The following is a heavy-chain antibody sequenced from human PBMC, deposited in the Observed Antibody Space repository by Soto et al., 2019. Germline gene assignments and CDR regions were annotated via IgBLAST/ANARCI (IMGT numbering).Heavy chain of an antibody. J-gene: IGHJ4*02. D-gene: IGHD2-15*01. Sequence: SETLSLTCDVSGDSISSSGSSWNWIRQPPGKALEWIGFTYHSGSTYYNPSLESRVTISVDRSKNQFSLKLKSVTAADRAVYYCARGGGYDSFDFWGQGIQVTVSS. CDR3: ARGGGYDSFDF. CDR1: GDSISSSGSS. CDR2: TYHSGST. V-gene: IGHV4-30-2*01.